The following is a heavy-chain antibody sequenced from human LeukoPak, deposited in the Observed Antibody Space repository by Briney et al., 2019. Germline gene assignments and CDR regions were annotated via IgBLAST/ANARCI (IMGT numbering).Heavy chain of an antibody. J-gene: IGHJ4*02. D-gene: IGHD6-19*01. CDR3: ARDVAGIAVAGTVDF. V-gene: IGHV1-18*01. CDR2: IRPHNGDT. CDR1: VYTFTEYA. Sequence: GASVKVSCTASVYTFTEYAFSWVRQAPGQGLEWMGWIRPHNGDTKYAQKFQARVTMTTDTSTSTAYLDLWSLRSDDTAVYYCARDVAGIAVAGTVDFWGQGTLVTVSS.